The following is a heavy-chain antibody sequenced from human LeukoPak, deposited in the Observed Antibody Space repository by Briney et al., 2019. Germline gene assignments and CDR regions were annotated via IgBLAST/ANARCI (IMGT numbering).Heavy chain of an antibody. CDR3: ARDSLEAGDAFDI. Sequence: ASVKVSCKASGYTFTSYYMHWVRQAPGQGLEWMGIINPSGGSTSYAQKFQGRVTMTRDTSTSTVYMELSSLRSEDTAVYYCARDSLEAGDAFDIWGQGTMVTVSP. J-gene: IGHJ3*02. CDR2: INPSGGST. CDR1: GYTFTSYY. V-gene: IGHV1-46*01.